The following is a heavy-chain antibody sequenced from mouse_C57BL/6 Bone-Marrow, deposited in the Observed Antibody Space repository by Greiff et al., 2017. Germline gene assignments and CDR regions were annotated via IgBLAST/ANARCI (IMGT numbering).Heavy chain of an antibody. V-gene: IGHV1-81*01. CDR3: AREGYYYAMDY. J-gene: IGHJ4*01. Sequence: VQLQQSGAELARPGASVKLSCKASGYTFTSYGISWVKQRTGQGLEWIGEIYPRSGNTYYNEKFKGKATLTADKSSSTAYMELRRLTSEDSAVYFCAREGYYYAMDYWGQGTSVTVSS. CDR2: IYPRSGNT. D-gene: IGHD2-2*01. CDR1: GYTFTSYG.